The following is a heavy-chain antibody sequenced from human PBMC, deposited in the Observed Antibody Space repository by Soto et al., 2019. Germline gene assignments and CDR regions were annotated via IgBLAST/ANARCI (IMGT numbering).Heavy chain of an antibody. D-gene: IGHD6-19*01. CDR2: MYHSGRT. V-gene: IGHV4-30-2*01. J-gene: IGHJ4*02. Sequence: LPSGVVGGSIVGVGCSWSSKRQKPEKGLECIGYMYHSGRTYYNPSLKSRVTISIDRSKNQFSLKLSSVTAADTAVYYCASLRTGDSSDLGLAFDYLRRGTLVTVTS. CDR1: GGSIVGVGCS. CDR3: ASLRTGDSSDLGLAFDY.